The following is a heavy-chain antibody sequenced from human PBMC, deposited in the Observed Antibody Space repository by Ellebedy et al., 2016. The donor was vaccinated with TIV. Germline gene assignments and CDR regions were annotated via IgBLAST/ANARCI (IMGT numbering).Heavy chain of an antibody. Sequence: GESLKISCTASGFTYGNYDSSWVRQAPGKRLEWVSAISGDGARTYYSDAVRGRSTVSRDNSRNTLYLKIDSLRAEDTALYFCVRGEYHAFNLWGQGTMVIVSS. D-gene: IGHD2/OR15-2a*01. CDR1: GFTYGNYD. CDR3: VRGEYHAFNL. CDR2: ISGDGART. V-gene: IGHV3-23*01. J-gene: IGHJ3*01.